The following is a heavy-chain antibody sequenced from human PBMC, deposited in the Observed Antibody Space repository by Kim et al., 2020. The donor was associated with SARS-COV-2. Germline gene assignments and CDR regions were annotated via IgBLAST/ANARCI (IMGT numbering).Heavy chain of an antibody. V-gene: IGHV3-74*01. D-gene: IGHD3-3*01. Sequence: GGSLRLSCAASGFTFSSYWMHWVRQAPGKGLVWVSRINSDGSSTSYADSVKGRFTISRDNAKNTLYLQMNSLRAEDTAVYYCARGWSYYDFWGWFDPWGQGTLVTVSS. CDR1: GFTFSSYW. J-gene: IGHJ5*02. CDR2: INSDGSST. CDR3: ARGWSYYDFWGWFDP.